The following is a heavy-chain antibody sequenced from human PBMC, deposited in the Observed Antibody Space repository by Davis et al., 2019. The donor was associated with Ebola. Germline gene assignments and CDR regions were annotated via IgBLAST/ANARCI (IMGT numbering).Heavy chain of an antibody. CDR2: INGGGGDT. V-gene: IGHV3-23*01. CDR3: AGDPNWESGS. Sequence: GASLNISCAASGFSFSRTDMNWFRQAPGRGPEWVSNINGGGGDTYYADSVKGRFTISSDNSKNILYLQMDSLRIEDTAQYYCAGDPNWESGSWGQGTLVSVSS. J-gene: IGHJ5*02. D-gene: IGHD1-1*01. CDR1: GFSFSRTD.